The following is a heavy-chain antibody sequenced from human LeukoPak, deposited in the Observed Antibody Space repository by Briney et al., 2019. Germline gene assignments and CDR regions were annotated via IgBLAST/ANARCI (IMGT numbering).Heavy chain of an antibody. CDR1: GFTFSSYA. Sequence: GGSLRLSCAASGFTFSSYAMSWVRQAPGKGLEWVSAISGSGGSTYYADSVKSRFTISRDNSKNTLYLQMNSLSAEDTAVYYCAKDLSPLYYYYGMDVWGQGTTVTVSS. V-gene: IGHV3-23*01. CDR3: AKDLSPLYYYYGMDV. CDR2: ISGSGGST. J-gene: IGHJ6*02.